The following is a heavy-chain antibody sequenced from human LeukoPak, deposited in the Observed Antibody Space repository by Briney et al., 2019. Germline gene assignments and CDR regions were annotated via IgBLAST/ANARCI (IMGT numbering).Heavy chain of an antibody. V-gene: IGHV3-21*01. CDR3: ARETWSGYYKGFDY. J-gene: IGHJ4*02. Sequence: GVLKISCAASGFTFSSYSMNWVRQAPGKGLEWVSSISSSSSYIYYADSVKGRFTISRDNAKNSLYLQMNSLRAEDTAVYYCARETWSGYYKGFDYWGQGTLVTVSS. CDR1: GFTFSSYS. D-gene: IGHD3-3*01. CDR2: ISSSSSYI.